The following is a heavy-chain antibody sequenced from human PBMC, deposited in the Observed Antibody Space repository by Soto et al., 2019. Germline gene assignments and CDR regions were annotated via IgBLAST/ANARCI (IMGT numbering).Heavy chain of an antibody. J-gene: IGHJ5*02. CDR3: ARDLYSSGWYPGRTFNWFDP. D-gene: IGHD6-19*01. CDR2: INPSGGST. CDR1: GYTFTSYY. Sequence: ASVKVSCKASGYTFTSYYMHWVREAPGQGLEWMGIINPSGGSTSYAQKFQGRVTMTRDTSTSTVYMELSSLRSEDTAVYYCARDLYSSGWYPGRTFNWFDPWGQGTLVTVSS. V-gene: IGHV1-46*01.